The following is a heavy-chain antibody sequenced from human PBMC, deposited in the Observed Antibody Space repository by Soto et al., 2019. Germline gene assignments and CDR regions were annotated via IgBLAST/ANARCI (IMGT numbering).Heavy chain of an antibody. D-gene: IGHD2-15*01. V-gene: IGHV3-30-3*01. CDR1: GVSFSISA. J-gene: IGHJ5*02. CDR2: ISYDGSIK. Sequence: GALRLSCAASGVSFSISAMHWVRQAPGKGLEWVAVISYDGSIKYYADSVKGRFTISRDNSKNTLYLQMNSLRAEDTAAYYCAKDPTDIVVVVAAGGGSWFDPWGQGTLVTVSS. CDR3: AKDPTDIVVVVAAGGGSWFDP.